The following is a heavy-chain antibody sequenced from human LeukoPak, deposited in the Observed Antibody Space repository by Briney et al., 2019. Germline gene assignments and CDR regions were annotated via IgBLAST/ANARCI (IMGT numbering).Heavy chain of an antibody. Sequence: SETLSLTCTVSGGSVSSGFYYWSWIRQPPGKGLEWIGYIYYSGSTNYNPSLKSRVTISVDTSKDQFSLKLSSVTAADTAVYYCARKSNNIDYWGQGTLVTASS. D-gene: IGHD2/OR15-2a*01. CDR2: IYYSGST. V-gene: IGHV4-61*01. J-gene: IGHJ4*02. CDR1: GGSVSSGFYY. CDR3: ARKSNNIDY.